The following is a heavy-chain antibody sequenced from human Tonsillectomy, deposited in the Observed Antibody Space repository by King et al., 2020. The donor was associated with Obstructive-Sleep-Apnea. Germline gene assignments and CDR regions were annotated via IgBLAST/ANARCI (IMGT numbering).Heavy chain of an antibody. CDR3: ARKHYYDSSGYYLLDY. Sequence: QLVQSGAEVKKPGESLKISCKGSGYSFTSYWIGWVRQMPGKGLEWMGIIYPGDSDTRYSPSFQGQVTISADKSISTAYLQWSSLKASDTAMYYFARKHYYDSSGYYLLDYWGQGTLVTVSS. J-gene: IGHJ4*02. CDR1: GYSFTSYW. V-gene: IGHV5-51*01. D-gene: IGHD3-22*01. CDR2: IYPGDSDT.